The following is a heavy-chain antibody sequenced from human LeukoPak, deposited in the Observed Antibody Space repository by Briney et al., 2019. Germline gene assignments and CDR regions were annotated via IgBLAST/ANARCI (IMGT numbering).Heavy chain of an antibody. CDR2: INSDGSST. Sequence: GGSLRLSCAASGFAFSSYWMHWVRQAPGKGLVWVSRINSDGSSTSYADSVKGRFTISRDNAKNTLYLQMNSLRAEDTAVYYCASGYTYYYYYMDVWGKGTTVTVSS. D-gene: IGHD5-12*01. J-gene: IGHJ6*03. V-gene: IGHV3-74*01. CDR3: ASGYTYYYYYMDV. CDR1: GFAFSSYW.